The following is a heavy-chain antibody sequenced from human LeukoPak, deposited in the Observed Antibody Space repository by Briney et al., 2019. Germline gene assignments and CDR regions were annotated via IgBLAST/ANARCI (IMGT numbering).Heavy chain of an antibody. J-gene: IGHJ4*02. CDR1: GASITSSNYY. Sequence: PSETLSLTCTVSGASITSSNYYWLWVRQPPGKGLEWIGSIYYTGTTYYNLSLKSRVTISVDTSKYQCSLRLSSVTAADTAVYYCARGVSGQWLGSSVYYFDNWGQGTLVTVSS. CDR2: IYYTGTT. CDR3: ARGVSGQWLGSSVYYFDN. V-gene: IGHV4-39*07. D-gene: IGHD6-19*01.